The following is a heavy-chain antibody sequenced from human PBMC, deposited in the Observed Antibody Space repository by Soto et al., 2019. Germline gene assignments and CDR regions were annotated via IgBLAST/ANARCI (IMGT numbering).Heavy chain of an antibody. J-gene: IGHJ6*02. CDR1: GYIFCNYW. V-gene: IGHV5-51*01. D-gene: IGHD3-22*01. Sequence: GASPKISCKGAGYIFCNYWMAWVRQMSGKGLEWTGAINPGDSETRYSPSFEGHVTISADKSSGTAYLQWNNLWASDTATFYCARSYFYYTSGYEGLDYYGLDVWGQGTTVTVSS. CDR2: INPGDSET. CDR3: ARSYFYYTSGYEGLDYYGLDV.